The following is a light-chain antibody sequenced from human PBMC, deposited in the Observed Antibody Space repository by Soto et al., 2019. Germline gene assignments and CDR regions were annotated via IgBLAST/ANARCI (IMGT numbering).Light chain of an antibody. CDR3: HQYATGFT. CDR2: GAS. V-gene: IGKV3-20*01. J-gene: IGKJ3*01. Sequence: EIVLTQSPGTLSLSPGERATLSCRASQSVSSSSLAWYQQKPGQAPRLLIYGASSRATGIPDRFSGSGSGTDFTLTISRLEPEDFAVYYCHQYATGFTFGPGTKVDIK. CDR1: QSVSSSS.